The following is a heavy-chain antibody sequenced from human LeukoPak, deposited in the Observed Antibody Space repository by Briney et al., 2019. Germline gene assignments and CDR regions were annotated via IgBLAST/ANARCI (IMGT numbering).Heavy chain of an antibody. CDR3: AGSYRGDDSFDI. Sequence: GGSLRLSCAASGFTFSSYAMHWVRQAPGKGLEWVAVISYDGSNKYYADSVKGRFTISRDNSKNTLYLQMNSLRAEDTAVYYCAGSYRGDDSFDIWGQGTMVTVSS. J-gene: IGHJ3*02. D-gene: IGHD1-26*01. V-gene: IGHV3-30*14. CDR1: GFTFSSYA. CDR2: ISYDGSNK.